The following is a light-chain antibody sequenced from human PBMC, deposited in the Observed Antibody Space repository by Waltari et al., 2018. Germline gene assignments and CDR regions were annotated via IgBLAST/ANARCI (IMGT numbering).Light chain of an antibody. J-gene: IGLJ3*02. CDR2: SNS. V-gene: IGLV1-44*01. CDR3: AAWDDSLDGWV. CDR1: SPNIGTNT. Sequence: QSVLSQPPSASGTPGQSVTISCSGSSPNIGTNTVNWYQQLPGRAPRLLIYSNSKRPSGVPDRFAAPKSGTSASLAISGLQSEDEADFYCAAWDDSLDGWVFGGGTTLTVL.